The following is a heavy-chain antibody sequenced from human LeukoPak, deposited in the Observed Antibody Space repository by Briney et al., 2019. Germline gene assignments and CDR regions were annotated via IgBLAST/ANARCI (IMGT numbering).Heavy chain of an antibody. J-gene: IGHJ4*02. CDR1: GGSFSGYY. Sequence: SETLSLTCAVYGGSFSGYYWSWIRQPPGKGLEWIGEINHSGSTNYNPSLKSRVTISVDTSKNQFSLKLSSVTAADTAVYYCARRKRYFDWLPFDYWGQGILVTVSS. CDR3: ARRKRYFDWLPFDY. V-gene: IGHV4-34*01. CDR2: INHSGST. D-gene: IGHD3-9*01.